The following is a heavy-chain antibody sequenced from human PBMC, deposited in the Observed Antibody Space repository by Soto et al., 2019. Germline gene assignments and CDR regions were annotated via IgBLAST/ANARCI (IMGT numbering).Heavy chain of an antibody. D-gene: IGHD2-2*01. Sequence: SETMYLTCTVSGGSMSSYYWSWIRQPPGKGLEWIGYIYYSGSTNYNPSLKSRVTISVDTSKNQFSLKLSSVTAADTAVYYCAREKLVPAAMRPWFDPWGQGTLVTVSS. CDR2: IYYSGST. CDR1: GGSMSSYY. J-gene: IGHJ5*02. V-gene: IGHV4-59*08. CDR3: AREKLVPAAMRPWFDP.